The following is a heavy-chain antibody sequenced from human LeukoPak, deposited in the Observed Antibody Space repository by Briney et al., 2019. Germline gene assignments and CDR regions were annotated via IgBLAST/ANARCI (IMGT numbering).Heavy chain of an antibody. V-gene: IGHV4-34*01. J-gene: IGHJ4*02. CDR1: GGSMNNYY. Sequence: SETLSLTCTVSGGSMNNYYWSWIRQAPGKGLEWIGEINHSGSTNYNPSLKSRVTISVDTSKNQFSLKLSSVTAADTAVYYCARGLRGVYSYGLDRKYYFDYWGQGTLVTVSS. CDR2: INHSGST. D-gene: IGHD5-18*01. CDR3: ARGLRGVYSYGLDRKYYFDY.